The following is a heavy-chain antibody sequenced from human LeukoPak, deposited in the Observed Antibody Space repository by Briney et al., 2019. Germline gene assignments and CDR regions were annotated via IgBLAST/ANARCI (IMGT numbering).Heavy chain of an antibody. CDR1: GFTFSIYA. D-gene: IGHD3-22*01. J-gene: IGHJ6*02. Sequence: GGSLRLSCAASGFTFSIYAMHWVRQAPGKGLEYVSAISSNGGSTYYANSVKGRFTISRDNSKNTLYLQMGSLRAEDMAVYYCARDQSITMIVVDSSWGMDVRGQGTTVTVSS. CDR2: ISSNGGST. CDR3: ARDQSITMIVVDSSWGMDV. V-gene: IGHV3-64*01.